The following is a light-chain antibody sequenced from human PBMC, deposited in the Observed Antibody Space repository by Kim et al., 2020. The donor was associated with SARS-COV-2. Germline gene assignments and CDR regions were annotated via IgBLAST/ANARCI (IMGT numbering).Light chain of an antibody. CDR2: AAS. Sequence: DIQLTQSPSFLSASVGDRVTITCRASQCISSHLAWYQQKPGKAPKLLIYAASTLQSGVPSRFSGSGSGTEFTLTISSLQPEDFATYYCQQLNSYPRLTFGGGTKVDIK. J-gene: IGKJ4*01. CDR1: QCISSH. CDR3: QQLNSYPRLT. V-gene: IGKV1-9*01.